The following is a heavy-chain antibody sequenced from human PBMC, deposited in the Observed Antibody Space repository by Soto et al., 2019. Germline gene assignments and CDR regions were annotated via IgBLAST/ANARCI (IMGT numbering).Heavy chain of an antibody. CDR1: GFTFSSYG. CDR3: ARALGVVMSLDY. J-gene: IGHJ4*02. CDR2: IWYDGSNK. V-gene: IGHV3-33*01. D-gene: IGHD3-3*01. Sequence: GGSLRLSCAASGFTFSSYGMHWVRQAPGKGLEWVAVIWYDGSNKYYADSVKGRFTISRDNSKNTLYLQMNSLRAEDTAVYYCARALGVVMSLDYWGQGTLVTVSS.